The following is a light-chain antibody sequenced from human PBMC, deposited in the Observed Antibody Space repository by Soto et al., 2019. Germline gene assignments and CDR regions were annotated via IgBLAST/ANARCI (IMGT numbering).Light chain of an antibody. CDR3: KQYTKWPPET. J-gene: IGKJ1*01. CDR2: GAS. V-gene: IGKV3-15*01. CDR1: QSVSSN. Sequence: EIVMTHSPATLSLSPWDRAALSCSAIQSVSSNLAGYQQRPGQAPRLLIYGASTRATGIPARLSGSGSGTGFTLTISSLQSEDFAVYYCKQYTKWPPETFGQG.